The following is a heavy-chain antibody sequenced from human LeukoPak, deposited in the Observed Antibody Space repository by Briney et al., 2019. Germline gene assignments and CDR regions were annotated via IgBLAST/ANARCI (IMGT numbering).Heavy chain of an antibody. CDR1: GFTFSSYA. Sequence: GGSLRLSCAASGFTFSSYAMSWVRQAPGKGLEWVSAISGSGGSTYHADSVKGRFTISRDNSKNTLYLQMNSLRAEDTALYYASGHGSSSYWGQGTLVAVSS. CDR3: SGHGSSSY. J-gene: IGHJ4*02. CDR2: ISGSGGST. V-gene: IGHV3-23*01. D-gene: IGHD6-13*01.